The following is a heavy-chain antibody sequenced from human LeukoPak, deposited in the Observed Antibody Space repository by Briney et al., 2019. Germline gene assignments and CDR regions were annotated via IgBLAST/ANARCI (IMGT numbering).Heavy chain of an antibody. CDR1: GGSFSGYY. J-gene: IGHJ5*02. V-gene: IGHV4-34*01. CDR2: INHSGST. D-gene: IGHD2-15*01. CDR3: ARGGGAATLGNWFDP. Sequence: SETLSLTCAVYGGSFSGYYWSWIRQPPGKGLEWIGEINHSGSTNYNPSLKSRVTISVDTSKNQFSLKLSSVTAADTAVYYCARGGGAATLGNWFDPWGQGTLVTVSS.